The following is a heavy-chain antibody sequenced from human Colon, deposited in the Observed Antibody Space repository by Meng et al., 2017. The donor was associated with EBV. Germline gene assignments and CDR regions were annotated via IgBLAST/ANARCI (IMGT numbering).Heavy chain of an antibody. Sequence: QGLLQQLGAGLLKPSETLSPTCTVNGGSFSGYVWSWVRQPPGKGMEWIGEVSHPGSANYNPSLKSRVTISVDASEKQFSLRLTSVTAADSAIYYCARVPTTGYKDHWGQGTLVTVSS. CDR2: VSHPGSA. D-gene: IGHD3-9*01. J-gene: IGHJ4*02. CDR3: ARVPTTGYKDH. CDR1: GGSFSGYV. V-gene: IGHV4-34*01.